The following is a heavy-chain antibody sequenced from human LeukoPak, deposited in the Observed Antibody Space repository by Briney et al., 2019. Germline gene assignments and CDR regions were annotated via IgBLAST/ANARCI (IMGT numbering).Heavy chain of an antibody. CDR1: GFTFSTYS. CDR2: ISSSSTNI. J-gene: IGHJ4*02. CDR3: AREWVAVAAGAFDY. D-gene: IGHD6-19*01. V-gene: IGHV3-48*01. Sequence: GGSLRLSCAASGFTFSTYSMNWVRQAPGKGLEWLSYISSSSTNILYAESVTGRFTISRDNAKNSLYLQMNSLRAEDTAVYYCAREWVAVAAGAFDYWGQGTLVTVSS.